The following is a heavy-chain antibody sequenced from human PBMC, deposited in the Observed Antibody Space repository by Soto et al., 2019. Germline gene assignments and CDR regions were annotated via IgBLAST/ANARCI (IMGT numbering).Heavy chain of an antibody. CDR2: INHSEST. D-gene: IGHD2-8*02. V-gene: IGHV4-34*01. Sequence: PSETLSLTCAVYGGSFSGYYWTWIRQPPGTGLEWIGEINHSESTNYNPSQKSRVTISVDTSKNQFSLKLTSVSAADTAVYYCARDKITGLFDYWGQGTLVTVSS. CDR1: GGSFSGYY. CDR3: ARDKITGLFDY. J-gene: IGHJ4*02.